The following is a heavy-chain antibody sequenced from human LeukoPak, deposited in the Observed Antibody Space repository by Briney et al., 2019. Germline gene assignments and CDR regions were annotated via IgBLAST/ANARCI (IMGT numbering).Heavy chain of an antibody. CDR2: IYYSGNT. CDR1: GGSISSYY. D-gene: IGHD1-26*01. V-gene: IGHV4-59*01. Sequence: SETLSLTCTVSGGSISSYYWTWIRQPPGKGLEWIGYIYYSGNTNYNPSLKSRVTISIDTSKNQFSLKLSSVTVADTAVYYCARVPSWESKYYFDYWGQGTLVTVSS. J-gene: IGHJ4*02. CDR3: ARVPSWESKYYFDY.